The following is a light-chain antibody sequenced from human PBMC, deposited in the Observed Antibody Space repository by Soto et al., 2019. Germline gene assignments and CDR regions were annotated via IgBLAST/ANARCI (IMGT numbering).Light chain of an antibody. CDR1: QSISNY. J-gene: IGKJ1*01. CDR2: AAS. V-gene: IGKV1-39*01. CDR3: QQSYITPWT. Sequence: DIQMTQSPSSLSTSVGDRVTITCRASQSISNYLNWYQQKPGRVPKLLIYAASRLQSGVPSRFSGSGSGTDFTLTISGLPPEDFATYYCQQSYITPWTFGQGTKVEIK.